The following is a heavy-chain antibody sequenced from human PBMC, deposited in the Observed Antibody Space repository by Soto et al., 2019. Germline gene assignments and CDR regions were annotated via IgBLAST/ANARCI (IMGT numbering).Heavy chain of an antibody. Sequence: PVGSLRLSCTASGFTFGDYAMSWVRQAPGKGLEWVGFIRSKAYGGTTEYAASVKGRFTISRDDSKSIAYLQMNSLKTEDTAVYYCTRCDKYYDFWSGWNWFDPWGQGTLVTVSS. CDR2: IRSKAYGGTT. J-gene: IGHJ5*02. CDR1: GFTFGDYA. D-gene: IGHD3-3*01. V-gene: IGHV3-49*04. CDR3: TRCDKYYDFWSGWNWFDP.